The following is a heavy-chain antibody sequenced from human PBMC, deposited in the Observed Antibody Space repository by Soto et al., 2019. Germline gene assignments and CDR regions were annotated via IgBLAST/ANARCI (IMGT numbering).Heavy chain of an antibody. Sequence: PGGSLRLSCAASGFSFSSFAMNWVRQAPGKGLEWVSIISGSADSTFYADSVRGRFTISRDNSENILYLQMNSLRPDDTAVYFCARETSYDFWSGPQTMDVWGQGTTVTVSS. J-gene: IGHJ6*02. CDR3: ARETSYDFWSGPQTMDV. CDR2: ISGSADST. CDR1: GFSFSSFA. D-gene: IGHD3-3*01. V-gene: IGHV3-23*01.